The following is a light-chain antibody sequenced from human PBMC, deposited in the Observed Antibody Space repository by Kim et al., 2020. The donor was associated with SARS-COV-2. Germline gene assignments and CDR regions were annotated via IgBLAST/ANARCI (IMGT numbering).Light chain of an antibody. Sequence: QSALTQPPSASGSPGQSVTISCTGTSTDVGGYNYVSWHQQHPGNAPKLLVYDVSKRPSGFPDRFSGSKSGITASLTISGLQTENEADYYCSSHAGSSLVFGGGTKVTVL. V-gene: IGLV2-8*01. CDR1: STDVGGYNY. J-gene: IGLJ3*02. CDR3: SSHAGSSLV. CDR2: DVS.